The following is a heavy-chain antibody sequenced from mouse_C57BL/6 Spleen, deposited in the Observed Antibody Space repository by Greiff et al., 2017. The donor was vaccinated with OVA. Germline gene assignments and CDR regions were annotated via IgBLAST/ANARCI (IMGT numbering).Heavy chain of an antibody. CDR1: GFTFSSYA. CDR2: ISDGGSYT. CDR3: ARGLGQGIDD. D-gene: IGHD4-1*01. Sequence: EVQGVESGGGLVKPGGSLKLSCAASGFTFSSYAMSWVRQTPEKRLAWVATISDGGSYTYYPDNVKGRFTISRDNAKNHLYLQMSHLKSEDTAMYYCARGLGQGIDDWGQGTTLTVSS. J-gene: IGHJ2*01. V-gene: IGHV5-4*01.